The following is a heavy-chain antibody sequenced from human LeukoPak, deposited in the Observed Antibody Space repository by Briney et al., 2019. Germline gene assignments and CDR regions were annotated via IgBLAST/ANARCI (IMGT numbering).Heavy chain of an antibody. CDR2: IKGNGAST. CDR3: VRDLGYCSSTSCYADY. Sequence: GGSLRLSCAASGFTFENYGMSWVRQAPGKGLEWVSGIKGNGASTGYEDSVKGRFTISRDNARKSLYLQMNSLRVEDTALYYCVRDLGYCSSTSCYADYWGQGTPVSVSS. J-gene: IGHJ4*02. V-gene: IGHV3-20*04. D-gene: IGHD2-2*01. CDR1: GFTFENYG.